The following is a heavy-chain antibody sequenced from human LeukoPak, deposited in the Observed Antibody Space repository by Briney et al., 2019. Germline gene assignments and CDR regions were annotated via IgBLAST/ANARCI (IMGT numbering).Heavy chain of an antibody. Sequence: GGSLRLSCAASGFTFSDYWMGWVRQAPGKGLEWVAHIKSDGSEKYYVDSVRGRFPISRDNAKNSLYMPMNSLRAEDTAVYYCARNSRYSFDIWGPGTMVTVSS. V-gene: IGHV3-7*04. CDR3: ARNSRYSFDI. D-gene: IGHD2/OR15-2a*01. CDR2: IKSDGSEK. CDR1: GFTFSDYW. J-gene: IGHJ3*02.